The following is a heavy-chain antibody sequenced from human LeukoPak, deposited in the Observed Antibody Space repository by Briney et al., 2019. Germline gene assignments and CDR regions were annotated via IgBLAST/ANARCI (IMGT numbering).Heavy chain of an antibody. V-gene: IGHV3-7*01. CDR1: GFTFSSYW. Sequence: GGSLRLSCAASGFTFSSYWMSWVRQAPGKGLEWVANIKQDGSEKYCVDSVKGRFTISRDNAKNSLYLQMNSLRAEDTAVYYCARRGGDIVVVPAAIVYYYYYMDVWGKGTTVTVSS. CDR3: ARRGGDIVVVPAAIVYYYYYMDV. CDR2: IKQDGSEK. J-gene: IGHJ6*03. D-gene: IGHD2-2*01.